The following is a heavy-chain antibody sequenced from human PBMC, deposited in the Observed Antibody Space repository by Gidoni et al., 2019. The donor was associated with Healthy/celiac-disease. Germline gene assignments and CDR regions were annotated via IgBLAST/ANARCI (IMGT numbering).Heavy chain of an antibody. CDR2: IWYDGSNK. D-gene: IGHD3-3*01. Sequence: QVQLVESGGGVVQPGRSLRLSCAASGFTFSSYGMHWVRQAPGKGLEWVAVIWYDGSNKYYADSVKGRFTISRDNSKNTLYLQMNSLRAEDTAVYYCARAGLLSPLHHYGMDVWGQGTTVTVSS. J-gene: IGHJ6*02. CDR3: ARAGLLSPLHHYGMDV. CDR1: GFTFSSYG. V-gene: IGHV3-33*01.